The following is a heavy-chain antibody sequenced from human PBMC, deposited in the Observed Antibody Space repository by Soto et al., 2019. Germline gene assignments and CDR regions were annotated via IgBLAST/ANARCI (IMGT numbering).Heavy chain of an antibody. CDR2: ISAYNGNT. D-gene: IGHD1-26*01. V-gene: IGHV1-18*01. CDR3: ARDRGSYALDY. CDR1: GYNFTSYG. Sequence: QVQLGQWGSEVKKHRASVKVYCKASGYNFTSYGISWVRQAPGQGLVWMGWISAYNGNTHYAPKLQGLVSMTTDTSTSTAYIELRSLRSDDTAVYYCARDRGSYALDYGGQGTLVTVSS. J-gene: IGHJ4*02.